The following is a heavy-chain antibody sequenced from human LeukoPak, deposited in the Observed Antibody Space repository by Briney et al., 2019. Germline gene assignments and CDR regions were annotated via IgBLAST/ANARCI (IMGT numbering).Heavy chain of an antibody. D-gene: IGHD2-15*01. J-gene: IGHJ6*04. Sequence: PGGSLRLSCAASGFTFSSYYIHWVRHAPGKGLEWVSRINGDRSSTRYADSVKGRFTISRDNAKNTVYLQMNSLRVEDTAVYSCARGLYCSGINCYNGMDVWGKGTTVTVSS. V-gene: IGHV3-74*01. CDR3: ARGLYCSGINCYNGMDV. CDR2: INGDRSST. CDR1: GFTFSSYY.